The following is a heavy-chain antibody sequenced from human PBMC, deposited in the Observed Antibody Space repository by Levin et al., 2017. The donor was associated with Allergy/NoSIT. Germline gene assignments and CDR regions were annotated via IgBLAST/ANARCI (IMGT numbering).Heavy chain of an antibody. CDR1: GGSISSYY. V-gene: IGHV4-59*01. Sequence: SQTLSLTCTVSGGSISSYYWSWIRQPPGKGLEWIGYIYYSGSTNYNPSLKSRVTISVDTSKNQFSLKLSSVTAADTAVYYCARGVRGVTTLDYWGQGTLVTVSS. D-gene: IGHD3-10*01. J-gene: IGHJ4*02. CDR2: IYYSGST. CDR3: ARGVRGVTTLDY.